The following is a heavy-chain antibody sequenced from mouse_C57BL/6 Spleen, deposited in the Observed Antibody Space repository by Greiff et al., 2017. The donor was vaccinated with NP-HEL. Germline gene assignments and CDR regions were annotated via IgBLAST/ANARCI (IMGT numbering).Heavy chain of an antibody. Sequence: QVQLQQPGAELVKPGASVKLSCKASGYTFTSYWMHWVKQRPGQGLEWIGMIHPNSGSTNYNEKFKSKATLTVDKSSSTAYMQLSSLTSEDSAVYYGARPYGYDGAWFAYWGQGTLVTVSA. CDR3: ARPYGYDGAWFAY. J-gene: IGHJ3*01. CDR1: GYTFTSYW. D-gene: IGHD2-2*01. V-gene: IGHV1-64*01. CDR2: IHPNSGST.